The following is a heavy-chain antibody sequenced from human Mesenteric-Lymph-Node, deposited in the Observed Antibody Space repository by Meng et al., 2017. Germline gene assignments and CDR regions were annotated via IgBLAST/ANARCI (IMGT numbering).Heavy chain of an antibody. V-gene: IGHV3-30*06. CDR3: ARGKTQGAMAMSWYFDL. CDR2: IAYDGGHK. CDR1: GFTFSSYG. D-gene: IGHD5-18*01. J-gene: IGHJ2*01. Sequence: GGSLRLSCAASGFTFSSYGMHWVRQAPGKGLEWVAVIAYDGGHKDYADSVKGRFTISRDNSLNTLYLQMNSLRAEDTAVYYCARGKTQGAMAMSWYFDLWGRGTLVTVSS.